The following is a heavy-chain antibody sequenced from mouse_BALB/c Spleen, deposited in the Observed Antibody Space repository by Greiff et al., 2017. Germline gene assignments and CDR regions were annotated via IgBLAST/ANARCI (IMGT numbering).Heavy chain of an antibody. CDR3: ARDQGVYDGYPAWFAY. Sequence: VQLQESGPGLVAPSQSLSITCTVSGFSLTSYGVHWVRQPPGKGLEWLGVIWAGGSTNYNSALMSRLSISKDNSKSQVFLKMNSLQTDDTAMYYCARDQGVYDGYPAWFAYWGQGTLVTVSA. CDR2: IWAGGST. V-gene: IGHV2-9*02. D-gene: IGHD2-3*01. J-gene: IGHJ3*01. CDR1: GFSLTSYG.